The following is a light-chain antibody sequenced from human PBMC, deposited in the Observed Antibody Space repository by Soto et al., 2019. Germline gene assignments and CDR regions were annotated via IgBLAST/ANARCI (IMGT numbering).Light chain of an antibody. CDR1: SSNLGDNA. V-gene: IGLV1-44*01. CDR3: AAWDASLDGYV. Sequence: FLTKPPSAYRTPGQSFTISCSKSSSNLGDNAVNWYQHVPGTAPKLLIYSYDQRPSGVPDRFSGSKSGTSASLAISGLQSEDEADYYCAAWDASLDGYVFGTGTKVHRP. CDR2: SYD. J-gene: IGLJ1*01.